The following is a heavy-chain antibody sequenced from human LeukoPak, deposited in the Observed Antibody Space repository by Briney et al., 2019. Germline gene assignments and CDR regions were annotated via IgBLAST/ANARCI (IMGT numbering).Heavy chain of an antibody. D-gene: IGHD6-25*01. V-gene: IGHV1-2*02. CDR1: GYTFTGYY. CDR2: IKPNSGGT. J-gene: IGHJ5*02. Sequence: GASVKVSCKASGYTFTGYYMHWVRQAPGHGLEWIGWIKPNSGGTHYAQKFRGRVTMTRDTSIGTAYMELIRLTSDDRAMYFCAREPTDPNTISGGPTGWFDPWGQGTLVTVSS. CDR3: AREPTDPNTISGGPTGWFDP.